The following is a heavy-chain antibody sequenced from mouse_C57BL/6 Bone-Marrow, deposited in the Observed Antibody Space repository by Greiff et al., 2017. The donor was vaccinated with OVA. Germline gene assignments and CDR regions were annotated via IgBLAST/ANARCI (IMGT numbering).Heavy chain of an antibody. D-gene: IGHD2-4*01. V-gene: IGHV1-52*01. CDR2: IDPSDSET. J-gene: IGHJ3*01. CDR1: GYTFTSYW. Sequence: QVQLQQPGAELVRPGSTVKLSCKASGYTFTSYWMHWVKQRPIQGLEWIGNIDPSDSETHYNQKFKDKATLTVDKSSSTAYMQLSSLTSEDSAVYYGARSVYYDYDGAWFAYWGQGTLVTVSA. CDR3: ARSVYYDYDGAWFAY.